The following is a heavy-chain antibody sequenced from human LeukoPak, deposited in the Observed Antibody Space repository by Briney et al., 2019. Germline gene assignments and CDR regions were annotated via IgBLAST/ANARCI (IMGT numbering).Heavy chain of an antibody. CDR2: ISGSGDST. D-gene: IGHD6-19*01. Sequence: PGGSLRLSCAASGFTFNSYAMTWVRQAPAKGLEWVSAISGSGDSTYYADSVGGRFTISRDNSKNTLYLQMNSLRAEDTAVYHCSKGRTVTGTLALDYWGQGTLVTVSS. J-gene: IGHJ4*02. CDR1: GFTFNSYA. V-gene: IGHV3-23*01. CDR3: SKGRTVTGTLALDY.